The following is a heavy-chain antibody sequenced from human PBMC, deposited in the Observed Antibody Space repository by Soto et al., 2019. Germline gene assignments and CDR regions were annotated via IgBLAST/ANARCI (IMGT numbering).Heavy chain of an antibody. V-gene: IGHV3-23*01. J-gene: IGHJ4*02. CDR2: ISGSGGST. D-gene: IGHD3-10*01. CDR3: AKTQYGSGSYYNGAFDY. CDR1: GFTFSSYA. Sequence: EVQLLESGGGLVQPGGSLRLSCAASGFTFSSYAMSWVRQAPGKGLEWVSAISGSGGSTYYADSVKGRFTISRDNSKNTLYLQMNSLRAEDTAVYYCAKTQYGSGSYYNGAFDYWGQGTLVTVSS.